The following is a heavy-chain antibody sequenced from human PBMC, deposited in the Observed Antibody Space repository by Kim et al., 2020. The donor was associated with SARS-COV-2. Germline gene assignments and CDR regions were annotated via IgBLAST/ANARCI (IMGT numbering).Heavy chain of an antibody. Sequence: AEDVKGRFTISRDNAKNSLYLTRNSLRAEDTAVYYCARGDYGGNSGPFDYWGQGTLVTVSS. CDR3: ARGDYGGNSGPFDY. D-gene: IGHD4-17*01. J-gene: IGHJ4*02. V-gene: IGHV3-48*03.